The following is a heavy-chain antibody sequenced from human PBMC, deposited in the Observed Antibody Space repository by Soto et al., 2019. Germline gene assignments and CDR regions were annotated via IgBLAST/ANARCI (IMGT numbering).Heavy chain of an antibody. CDR1: GYTFASYA. J-gene: IGHJ4*02. V-gene: IGHV1-18*01. CDR3: ARDPPPPDY. CDR2: ISAYNGNT. Sequence: QVQLVQSGAEVKKPGASVKVSCKASGYTFASYAISWMRQAPGQGLEWMGWISAYNGNTNYAQKPQGRVPMTTDPSTSPAYMGLRSLRSDDTAVYYCARDPPPPDYWGQGTLVTVSS.